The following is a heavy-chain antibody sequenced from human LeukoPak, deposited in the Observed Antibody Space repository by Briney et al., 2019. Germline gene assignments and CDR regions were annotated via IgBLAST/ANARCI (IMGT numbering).Heavy chain of an antibody. CDR3: ARVPYDFWSGYYTASFDY. V-gene: IGHV1-2*02. Sequence: ASVKVSCKASGYTFTGYYMHWVRQAPGQGLEWMGWINPNSGGTNYAQKFQGRVTMTRDTSISTAYMELSRLRSGDTAVYYCARVPYDFWSGYYTASFDYWGQGTLVTVSS. CDR1: GYTFTGYY. D-gene: IGHD3-3*01. CDR2: INPNSGGT. J-gene: IGHJ4*02.